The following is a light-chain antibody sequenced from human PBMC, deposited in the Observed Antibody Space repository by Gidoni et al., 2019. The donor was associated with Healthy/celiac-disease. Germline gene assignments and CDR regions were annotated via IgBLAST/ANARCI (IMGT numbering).Light chain of an antibody. CDR2: GAS. CDR3: QQYGSSSGT. Sequence: DIALPQSPGTLSLSPGERATLSSRASQSGSSSYLAWYQQKPGQAPRLLIYGASSRATGIPDRFSGSGSGTDFTLSISRLEPEDFAVYYCQQYGSSSGTFGQXTKVEIK. J-gene: IGKJ1*01. CDR1: QSGSSSY. V-gene: IGKV3-20*01.